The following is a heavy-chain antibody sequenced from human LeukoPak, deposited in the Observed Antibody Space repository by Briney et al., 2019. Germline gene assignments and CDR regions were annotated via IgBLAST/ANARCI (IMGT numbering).Heavy chain of an antibody. Sequence: GGSPRLSCAASGFTFSSYAMSWVRQAPGKGLEWVSAISGSGGSTYYADSVKGRFTISRDNSKNTLYLQMNSLRAEDTAVYYCAKIVSGYPHGRDPNDYWGQGTLVTVSS. CDR1: GFTFSSYA. CDR3: AKIVSGYPHGRDPNDY. CDR2: ISGSGGST. V-gene: IGHV3-23*01. D-gene: IGHD5-12*01. J-gene: IGHJ4*02.